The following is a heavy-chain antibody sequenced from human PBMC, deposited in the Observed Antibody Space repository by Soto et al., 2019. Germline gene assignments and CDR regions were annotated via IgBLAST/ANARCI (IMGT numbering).Heavy chain of an antibody. CDR2: IIPIFGTA. Sequence: SVKVSCKASGGTFSSYAISWVRQAPGQGLEWMGGIIPIFGTANYAQKFQGRVTITADESTSTAYMELSSLRSEDTAVYYCAREVSEMATVYFDYWGQGTLVTVSS. V-gene: IGHV1-69*13. CDR3: AREVSEMATVYFDY. D-gene: IGHD4-4*01. J-gene: IGHJ4*02. CDR1: GGTFSSYA.